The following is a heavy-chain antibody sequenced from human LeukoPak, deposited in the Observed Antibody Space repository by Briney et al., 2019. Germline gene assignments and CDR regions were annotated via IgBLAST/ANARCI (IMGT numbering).Heavy chain of an antibody. V-gene: IGHV4-39*07. Sequence: SETLSLTCTVSGGSLSDGDYYWGWARQPPGRGRECMVCIYHSGSTYYNPSHASRVSISVATSKTQFSLKLSSVTAADTAVYYCAGVYDNAHPTKCYFDYWGQGTLVTVSS. D-gene: IGHD3-16*01. CDR2: IYHSGST. CDR3: AGVYDNAHPTKCYFDY. CDR1: GGSLSDGDYY. J-gene: IGHJ4*02.